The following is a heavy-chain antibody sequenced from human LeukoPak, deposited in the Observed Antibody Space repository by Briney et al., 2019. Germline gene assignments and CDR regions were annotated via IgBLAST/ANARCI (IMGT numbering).Heavy chain of an antibody. CDR1: GGSISSYY. D-gene: IGHD3-3*01. V-gene: IGHV4-59*01. CDR2: IFYSGST. Sequence: SETLSLTCTVSGGSISSYYWSWIRQPPGMGLEWVGYIFYSGSTNYNPSLKSRVTISVDTSKNQFSLKVTSVTAADTAVYYCARNVRFSSDAFDIWGQGTMVTVSS. J-gene: IGHJ3*02. CDR3: ARNVRFSSDAFDI.